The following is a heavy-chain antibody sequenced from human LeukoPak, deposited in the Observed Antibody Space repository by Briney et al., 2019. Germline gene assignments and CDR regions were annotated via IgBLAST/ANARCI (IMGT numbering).Heavy chain of an antibody. V-gene: IGHV4-59*01. CDR3: ARSTTVTTQYNWFDP. Sequence: LRLSCATSGFTFSDYYMSWIPQPPGKGLEWIGYIYYSGSTNYNPSLKSRVTISVDTSKNQFSLKLSSVTAADTAVYYCARSTTVTTQYNWFDPWGQGTLVTVSS. D-gene: IGHD4-17*01. J-gene: IGHJ5*02. CDR1: GFTFSDYY. CDR2: IYYSGST.